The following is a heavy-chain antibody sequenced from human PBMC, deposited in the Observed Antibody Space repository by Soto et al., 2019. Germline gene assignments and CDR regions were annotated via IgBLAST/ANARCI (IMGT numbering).Heavy chain of an antibody. V-gene: IGHV1-18*04. CDR1: GYAFTSYG. D-gene: IGHD3-10*01. Sequence: QVQLVQSGPEVKNPGASVRVSCVASGYAFTSYGVNWVRQAPGQGLEWMGWIAPHSGRTTYLPKFQGRVTMTADVSTNTAYIELRSLKSDXXXIYFCARAATGSYHXAYWGQGTXVXXSS. J-gene: IGHJ4*02. CDR2: IAPHSGRT. CDR3: ARAATGSYHXAY.